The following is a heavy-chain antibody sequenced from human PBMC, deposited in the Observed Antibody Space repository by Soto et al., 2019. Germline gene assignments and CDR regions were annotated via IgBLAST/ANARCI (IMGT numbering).Heavy chain of an antibody. CDR2: IYYSGST. V-gene: IGHV4-39*01. Sequence: QLQLQESGPGLVKPSETLSLTCTVSGGSISSSSYYWGWIRQPPGKGLEWIGSIYYSGSTYYNPSLKSRVTISVDTSKNQFSLKLSSVTAADTAVYYCASCTYSSGWYSTYYFDYWGQGTLVTVSS. J-gene: IGHJ4*02. CDR3: ASCTYSSGWYSTYYFDY. D-gene: IGHD6-19*01. CDR1: GGSISSSSYY.